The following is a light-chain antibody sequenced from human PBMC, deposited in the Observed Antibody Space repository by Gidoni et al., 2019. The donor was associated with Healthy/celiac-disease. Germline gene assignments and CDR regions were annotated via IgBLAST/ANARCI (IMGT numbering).Light chain of an antibody. Sequence: QSVLPQPPSVTVAPGQRVTITGTGSSSNIGAGYDVHWYQQLPGTAPKLLIYGNSNRPSGVPDRFSGSKSGTSASLAITGLQAEDEADYYCQSYDSSLSGVVFGGGTKLTVL. CDR1: SSNIGAGYD. CDR3: QSYDSSLSGVV. V-gene: IGLV1-40*01. CDR2: GNS. J-gene: IGLJ2*01.